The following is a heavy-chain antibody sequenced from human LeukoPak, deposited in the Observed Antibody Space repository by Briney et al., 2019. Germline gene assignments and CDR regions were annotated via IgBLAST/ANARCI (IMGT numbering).Heavy chain of an antibody. Sequence: ASVKVSCKASGYTFTSYYMHWVRQAPGQGLEWTAIINPSGGSTNYAQKFQGRVTMTRDTSTSTAYMELSSLRSEDTAVYYCARDPRPSYDSSDYYYPGDYWGQGTLVTVSS. V-gene: IGHV1-46*01. CDR2: INPSGGST. CDR3: ARDPRPSYDSSDYYYPGDY. D-gene: IGHD3-22*01. J-gene: IGHJ4*02. CDR1: GYTFTSYY.